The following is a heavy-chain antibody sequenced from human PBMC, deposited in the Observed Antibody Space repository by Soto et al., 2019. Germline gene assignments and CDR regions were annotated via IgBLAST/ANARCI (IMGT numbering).Heavy chain of an antibody. J-gene: IGHJ4*02. CDR2: IKSKTDGGTT. Sequence: EVQLVESGGGFVKPGGSLRLSCVASGFTFSDAWLSWVRQAPGKGLEWVGRIKSKTDGGTTDYAAPVKGRFTISRDDSTNTLYLQMNSLKTEDTAVYYCTADTSENDYGDYWGQGTLVTVSS. CDR3: TADTSENDYGDY. CDR1: GFTFSDAW. V-gene: IGHV3-15*01.